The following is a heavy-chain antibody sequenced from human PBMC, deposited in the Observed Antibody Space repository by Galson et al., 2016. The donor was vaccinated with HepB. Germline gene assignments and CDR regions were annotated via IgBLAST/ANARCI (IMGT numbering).Heavy chain of an antibody. D-gene: IGHD6-13*01. J-gene: IGHJ4*02. V-gene: IGHV3-23*01. CDR2: ISGSGANT. CDR3: VRGTLGYLDH. Sequence: SLRLSCAASGFTFSTYAMSWVRQAPGKGLEWVSGISGSGANTYYADSVKGRFTMSRDESKKMLYLQMNNLRAEDTALYYCVRGTLGYLDHWGQGTPVTVSS. CDR1: GFTFSTYA.